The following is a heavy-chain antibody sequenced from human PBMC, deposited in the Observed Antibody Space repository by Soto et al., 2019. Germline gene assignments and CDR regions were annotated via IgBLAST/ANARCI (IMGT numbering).Heavy chain of an antibody. D-gene: IGHD6-13*01. Sequence: QVQLVQSGAEVNQPGASVRVSCKASGYTFNDYGSIWARRAPGQGPEGMGGVSRHNGTTTDAVQFQGRVTMTRDTSTSTAYNARSSLRSHDTAMYFCVRDPAAGLITVGPPYCAGMDVWGQGTTVSVSS. CDR2: VSRHNGTT. J-gene: IGHJ6*02. V-gene: IGHV1-18*01. CDR3: VRDPAAGLITVGPPYCAGMDV. CDR1: GYTFNDYG.